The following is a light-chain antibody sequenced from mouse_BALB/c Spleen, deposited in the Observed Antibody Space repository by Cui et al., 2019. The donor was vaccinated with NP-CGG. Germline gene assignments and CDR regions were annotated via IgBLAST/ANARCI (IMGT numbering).Light chain of an antibody. CDR3: ALWYSNNWV. CDR2: GTN. J-gene: IGLJ1*01. V-gene: IGLV1*01. CDR1: TGAVTTSNY. Sequence: QAVVTQESALTTSPGETVTLTCRSSTGAVTTSNYANWVQEKPDYLFTGLIGGTNNRAPGVPARFSGSLIGDKAALTITGAQTEDEAIYFCALWYSNNWVFGGGTKLTVL.